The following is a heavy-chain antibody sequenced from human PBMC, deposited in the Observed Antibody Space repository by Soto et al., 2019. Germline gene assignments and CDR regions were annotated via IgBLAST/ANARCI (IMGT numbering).Heavy chain of an antibody. J-gene: IGHJ4*02. CDR1: GGSFSGYY. V-gene: IGHV4-34*01. CDR2: INHSGST. CDR3: ARGGGYCSGGSCYSFRDLVY. D-gene: IGHD2-15*01. Sequence: SETLSLTCAVYGGSFSGYYWSWIRQPPGKGLEWIGEINHSGSTNYNPSLKSRVTISVDTSKNQFSLKLSSVTAADTAVYYCARGGGYCSGGSCYSFRDLVYWGQGTLVTVSS.